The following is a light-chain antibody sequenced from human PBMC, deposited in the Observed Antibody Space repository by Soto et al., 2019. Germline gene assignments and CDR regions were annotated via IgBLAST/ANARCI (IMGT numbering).Light chain of an antibody. CDR1: QSVSSSY. V-gene: IGKV3-20*01. CDR2: GAS. CDR3: QQYGSSPT. Sequence: EIVLTQSPDTLSLSPGDRATLSCLASQSVSSSYLAWYQQKPGQAPRLLIYGASSRATGIPDRFSGSGSGTDFTLTISRLEPEDFAVYYCQQYGSSPTFGQGTKVDIK. J-gene: IGKJ1*01.